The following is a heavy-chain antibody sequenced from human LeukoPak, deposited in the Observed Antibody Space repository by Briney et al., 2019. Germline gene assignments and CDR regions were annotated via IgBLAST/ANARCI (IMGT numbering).Heavy chain of an antibody. CDR3: AKDSKPTYYYGSGKNAFDI. CDR1: GLTFSSYA. V-gene: IGHV3-23*01. D-gene: IGHD3-10*01. Sequence: PGGSLRLSCAASGLTFSSYAMSWVRQAPGKGLEWVSAISGSGGSTYYADSVKGRFIISGDSSKNTLYLQMNSLRAEDTAVYYCAKDSKPTYYYGSGKNAFDIWGQGTMVTVSS. J-gene: IGHJ3*02. CDR2: ISGSGGST.